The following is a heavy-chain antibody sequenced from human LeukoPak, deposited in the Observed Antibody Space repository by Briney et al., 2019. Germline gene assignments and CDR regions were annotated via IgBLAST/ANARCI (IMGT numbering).Heavy chain of an antibody. CDR2: IYYSGST. CDR3: ARLFPSMVRGVTVYWFDP. V-gene: IGHV4-39*01. D-gene: IGHD3-10*01. Sequence: SETLSLTCTVSGGSISSSSYYWGWIRQPPGKGLEWIGSIYYSGSTYYNPSLKSRVTISVDTSKNQFSLKLSSVTAADTAVYYCARLFPSMVRGVTVYWFDPWGQGTLVTISS. J-gene: IGHJ5*02. CDR1: GGSISSSSYY.